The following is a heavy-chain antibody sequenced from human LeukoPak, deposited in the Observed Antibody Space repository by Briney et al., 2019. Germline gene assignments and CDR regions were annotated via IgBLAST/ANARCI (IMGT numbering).Heavy chain of an antibody. V-gene: IGHV3-73*01. CDR3: TRHLPNPNDYGAYN. J-gene: IGHJ4*02. D-gene: IGHD4-17*01. CDR2: IRGKSGNYAT. CDR1: GFTFSDST. Sequence: GGSLKLSCATSGFTFSDSTIHGVRQPPGEGLQWVGRIRGKSGNYATAYAVSLKGRLTISRYDSTNTAYLQLSRLKAEDTAVYFCTRHLPNPNDYGAYNWGQATLAIVSS.